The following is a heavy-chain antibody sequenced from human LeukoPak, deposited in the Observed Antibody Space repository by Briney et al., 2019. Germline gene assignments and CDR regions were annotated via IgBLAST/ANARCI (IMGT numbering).Heavy chain of an antibody. D-gene: IGHD3-10*01. Sequence: GGSLRLSCAASGFTVSSNYMSWVRQAPGKGLEWVSVIYSGGSTYYADSVKGRFTISRDNSKNTLYLQMNSLRAEDTAVYYCAKDRAIRNYFDYWGQGTLVTVSS. J-gene: IGHJ4*02. CDR2: IYSGGST. CDR3: AKDRAIRNYFDY. CDR1: GFTVSSNY. V-gene: IGHV3-53*05.